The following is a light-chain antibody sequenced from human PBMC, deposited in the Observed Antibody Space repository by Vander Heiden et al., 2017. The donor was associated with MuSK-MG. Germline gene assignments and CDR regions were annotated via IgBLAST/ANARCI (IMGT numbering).Light chain of an antibody. CDR2: WAS. V-gene: IGKV4-1*01. J-gene: IGKJ3*01. Sequence: DIVMTQSPDSLAVSLGERATINCKSSQSVLYSSNNKNYLAWYQQKPGQPPKLLIYWASTRESGVPDRFSGSASGTDFTLSISILHAEDVAVYYCQRDAGTPHTFGHGTRVDMK. CDR3: QRDAGTPHT. CDR1: QSVLYSSNNKNY.